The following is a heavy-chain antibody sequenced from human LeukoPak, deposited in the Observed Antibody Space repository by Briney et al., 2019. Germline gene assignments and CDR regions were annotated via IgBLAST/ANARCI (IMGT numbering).Heavy chain of an antibody. D-gene: IGHD3-10*01. CDR2: IYYSGST. CDR3: ARTVTYYYGSGSSTYYYYYMDV. V-gene: IGHV4-61*01. CDR1: GYSISSSYY. J-gene: IGHJ6*03. Sequence: SETLSLTCTVSGYSISSSYYWSWIRQPPGKGLEWIGYIYYSGSTNYNPSLKSRVTISVDTSKNQFSLKLSSVTAADTAVYYCARTVTYYYGSGSSTYYYYYMDVWGKGTTVTISS.